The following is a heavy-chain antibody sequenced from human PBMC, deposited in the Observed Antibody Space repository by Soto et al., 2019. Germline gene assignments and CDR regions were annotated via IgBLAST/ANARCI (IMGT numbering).Heavy chain of an antibody. J-gene: IGHJ6*02. D-gene: IGHD4-4*01. CDR1: GFTFSSYA. CDR2: ISYDGSNK. CDR3: AKAPWGMTTVRLYYYYGMDV. Sequence: GGSLRLSCAASGFTFSSYAMSWVRQAPGKGLEWVAVISYDGSNKYYADSVKGRFTISRDNSKNTLYLQMNSLRAEDTAVYYCAKAPWGMTTVRLYYYYGMDVWGQGTTVTVSS. V-gene: IGHV3-30*18.